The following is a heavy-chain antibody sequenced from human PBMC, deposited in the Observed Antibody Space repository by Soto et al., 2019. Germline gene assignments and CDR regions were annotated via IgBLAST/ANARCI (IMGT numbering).Heavy chain of an antibody. CDR3: ARVVYDFWSGYLDFDY. J-gene: IGHJ4*02. V-gene: IGHV4-4*02. Sequence: PSETLSLTCAVSGGSINSSNWWSWVRQPPGKGLEWIGEIYHSGSTNYNPSLKSRVTISVDTSKNQLSLKLSSVTAADTAVYYCARVVYDFWSGYLDFDYWGQATLVTVSS. D-gene: IGHD3-3*01. CDR1: GGSINSSNW. CDR2: IYHSGST.